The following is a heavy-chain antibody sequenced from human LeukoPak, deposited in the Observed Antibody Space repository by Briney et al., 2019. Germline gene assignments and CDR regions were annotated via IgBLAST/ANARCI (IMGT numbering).Heavy chain of an antibody. CDR1: GFTFSSYE. D-gene: IGHD4-17*01. CDR3: AKSLNYGDYVFYYYYGMDV. Sequence: GGSLRLSCAASGFTFSSYEMNWVRQAPGKGLEWVSAISGSGGSTYYADSVKGRFTISRDNSKNTLYLQMNSLRAEDTAVYYCAKSLNYGDYVFYYYYGMDVWGQGTTVTVSS. V-gene: IGHV3-23*01. CDR2: ISGSGGST. J-gene: IGHJ6*02.